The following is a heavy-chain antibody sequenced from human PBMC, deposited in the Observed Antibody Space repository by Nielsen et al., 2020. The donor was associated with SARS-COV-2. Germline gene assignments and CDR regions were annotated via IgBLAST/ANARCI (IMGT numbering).Heavy chain of an antibody. V-gene: IGHV4-39*01. J-gene: IGHJ6*02. Sequence: SETLSLTCTVSGGSISSSSYYWGWIRQHPGKGLEWIGSIYYSGSTYYNPSLKSRVTISVDTSKNQFSLKLSSVTAADTAVYYCATQGGGIAVAGPYYYYGMDVWGQGTTVTVSS. CDR3: ATQGGGIAVAGPYYYYGMDV. CDR1: GGSISSSSYY. CDR2: IYYSGST. D-gene: IGHD6-19*01.